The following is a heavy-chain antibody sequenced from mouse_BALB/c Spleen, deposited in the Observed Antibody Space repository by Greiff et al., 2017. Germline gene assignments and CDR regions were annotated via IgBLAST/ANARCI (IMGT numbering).Heavy chain of an antibody. CDR2: ISSGGSYT. J-gene: IGHJ4*01. V-gene: IGHV5-6*03. D-gene: IGHD1-1*01. CDR1: GFTFSSYG. Sequence: EVKLVESGGGLVKPGGSLKLSCAASGFTFSSYGMSWVRQTPDKRLEWVATISSGGSYTYYPDSVKGRFTISRDNAKNTLYLQMSSLKSEDTAMYYCARGDGRAMDYWGQGTSVTVSS. CDR3: ARGDGRAMDY.